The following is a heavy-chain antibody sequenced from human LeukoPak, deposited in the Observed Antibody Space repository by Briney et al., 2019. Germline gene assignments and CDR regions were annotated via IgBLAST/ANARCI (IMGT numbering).Heavy chain of an antibody. CDR3: AKAISSWYYYGMNV. D-gene: IGHD6-13*01. V-gene: IGHV3-30*18. Sequence: GRSLRLSCAASGFTFSSYGMHWVRQAPGKGLEWVAVISYDGSNKYYADSVKGRFTISRDNSKNTLYLQMSSLRAEDTAVYYCAKAISSWYYYGMNVWGKGTTVTVSS. CDR1: GFTFSSYG. CDR2: ISYDGSNK. J-gene: IGHJ6*04.